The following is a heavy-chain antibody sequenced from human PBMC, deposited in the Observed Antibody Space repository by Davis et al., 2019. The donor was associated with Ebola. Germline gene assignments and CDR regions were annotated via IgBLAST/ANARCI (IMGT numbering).Heavy chain of an antibody. CDR3: ARDPQRSGYAGVFDY. V-gene: IGHV3-66*01. D-gene: IGHD5-12*01. CDR1: GFTVSSDH. J-gene: IGHJ4*02. CDR2: IYSGGDS. Sequence: PGGSLRLSCAASGFTVSSDHMSWVRQAPGKGLEWVSVIYSGGDSYYADSVKGRFTISRDNSKNTLYLQMNSLRAEDTAVYYCARDPQRSGYAGVFDYWGQGTLVTVSS.